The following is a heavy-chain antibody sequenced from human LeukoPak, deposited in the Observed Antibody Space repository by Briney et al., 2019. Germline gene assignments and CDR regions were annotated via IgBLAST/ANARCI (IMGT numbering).Heavy chain of an antibody. D-gene: IGHD6-13*01. J-gene: IGHJ3*02. Sequence: SETLSLTCTVSGGSISSYYWSWLRQPPGKGLEWIGYIYYSGSTNYNPSLKSRVTISVDTSKNQFSLKLSSVTAADTAVYYCARDGPPGTDHDAFDIWGQGTMVTVSS. CDR1: GGSISSYY. CDR3: ARDGPPGTDHDAFDI. CDR2: IYYSGST. V-gene: IGHV4-59*01.